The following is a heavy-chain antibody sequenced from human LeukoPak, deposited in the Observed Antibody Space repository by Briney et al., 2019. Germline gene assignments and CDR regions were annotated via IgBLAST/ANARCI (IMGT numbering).Heavy chain of an antibody. D-gene: IGHD6-13*01. CDR1: GGSISSYY. J-gene: IGHJ5*02. V-gene: IGHV4-59*01. CDR3: ARSDSSSWSLFRFDP. Sequence: SETLSLTCTVSGGSISSYYWSWIRQPPGKGLEWVGYIYYSGSTNYNPSLKSRVTISVDTSKNQFSLKLSSVTAADTAVYYCARSDSSSWSLFRFDPWGQGTLVTVSS. CDR2: IYYSGST.